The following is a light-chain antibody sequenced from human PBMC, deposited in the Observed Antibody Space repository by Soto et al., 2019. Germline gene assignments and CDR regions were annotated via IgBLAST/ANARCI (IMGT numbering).Light chain of an antibody. V-gene: IGKV3-20*01. J-gene: IGKJ4*01. CDR1: QSVSSSF. CDR2: GAS. Sequence: EIVLTQSPGTLPLSPGERATLSCRASQSVSSSFLTWYQQKPGQAPRRLIYGASSRATGIPDRFSGSGSGADFTLTISRLEPEEFAVYYCQQYGSSRLTFGGGTNVEIK. CDR3: QQYGSSRLT.